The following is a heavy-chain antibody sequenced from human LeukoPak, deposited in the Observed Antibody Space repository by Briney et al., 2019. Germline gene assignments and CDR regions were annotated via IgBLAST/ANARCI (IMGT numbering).Heavy chain of an antibody. V-gene: IGHV1-46*01. CDR1: GYTFTSYY. CDR2: INPSGGST. CDR3: ARGPMVRGMEGAFDI. Sequence: EASVKVSCKASGYTFTSYYMHWVRQAPGQGLGWMGIINPSGGSTSYAQKFRGRVTMTRDTSKSKVYMELSRLRSEDTAVYYCARGPMVRGMEGAFDIWGQGTMVTVSS. D-gene: IGHD3-10*01. J-gene: IGHJ3*02.